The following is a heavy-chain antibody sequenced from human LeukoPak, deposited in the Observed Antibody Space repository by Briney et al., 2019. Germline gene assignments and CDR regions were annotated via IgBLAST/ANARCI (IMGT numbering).Heavy chain of an antibody. J-gene: IGHJ4*02. V-gene: IGHV4-34*01. CDR3: ARLDDYGDYEGEY. D-gene: IGHD4-17*01. CDR1: GGSFSGYY. CDR2: INHSGST. Sequence: PSETLSLTCAVYGGSFSGYYWSWIRQPPGKGLEWIGEINHSGSTNYNPSLKSRVTISVDTSKNQFSLKLSSVTAADTAVYYCARLDDYGDYEGEYWGQGTLVTVSS.